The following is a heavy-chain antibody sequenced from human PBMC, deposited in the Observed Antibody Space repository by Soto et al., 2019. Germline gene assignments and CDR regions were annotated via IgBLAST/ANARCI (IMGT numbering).Heavy chain of an antibody. CDR2: IYHSGTT. V-gene: IGHV4-38-2*01. J-gene: IGHJ4*02. CDR1: GDSISSGYY. Sequence: PSETLSLTCAVSGDSISSGYYWAWIRQPQPPGKGLEWIGSIYHSGTTYYSPSFQGHVTISADKSISTAYLQWSSLKASDTAMYYCARNVAIDYWGQGTLVTVSS. CDR3: ARNVAIDY.